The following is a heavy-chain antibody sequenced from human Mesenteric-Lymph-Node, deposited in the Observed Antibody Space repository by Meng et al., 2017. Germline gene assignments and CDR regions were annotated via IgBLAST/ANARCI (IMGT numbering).Heavy chain of an antibody. CDR2: IYHSGST. J-gene: IGHJ4*02. CDR1: GGSMSSSNW. CDR3: ASYDSTRANFDY. D-gene: IGHD3-22*01. V-gene: IGHV4-4*02. Sequence: ESGPALVKPSGTLSLTCAVSGGSMSSSNWWRWVRQPPGKGLEWIGEIYHSGSTNYNPSLKSRVTISVDKSKNQFSLKLSSVTAADTAVYYCASYDSTRANFDYWGQGTLVTVSS.